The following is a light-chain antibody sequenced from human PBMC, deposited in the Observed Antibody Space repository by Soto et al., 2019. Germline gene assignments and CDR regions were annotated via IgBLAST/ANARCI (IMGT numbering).Light chain of an antibody. J-gene: IGLJ2*01. CDR1: NSDIGTYIY. CDR2: DVS. V-gene: IGLV2-14*01. Sequence: QSVLTQPASVSGSPGQSITISCTGTNSDIGTYIYVSWYQQHPGKAPKLLIYDVSNRPSVVSNRFSGSKSGNTASLTISGLQAEDEADYYCSSYTASRTKFGGGTKLTVL. CDR3: SSYTASRTK.